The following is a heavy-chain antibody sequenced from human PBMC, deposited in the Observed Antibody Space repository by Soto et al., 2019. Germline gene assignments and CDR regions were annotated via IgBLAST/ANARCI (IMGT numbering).Heavy chain of an antibody. J-gene: IGHJ6*02. V-gene: IGHV4-4*02. CDR3: ARDRTIVVVPGRCYYYYGMDV. CDR2: IYHSGST. CDR1: GGSISSSNW. Sequence: SETLSLTCAVSGGSISSSNWWSWVRQPPGKGLEWIGEIYHSGSTNYNPSLKSRVTISVDKSKNQFSLKLSSVTAADTAVYYRARDRTIVVVPGRCYYYYGMDVWGQGTTVTVSS. D-gene: IGHD2-2*01.